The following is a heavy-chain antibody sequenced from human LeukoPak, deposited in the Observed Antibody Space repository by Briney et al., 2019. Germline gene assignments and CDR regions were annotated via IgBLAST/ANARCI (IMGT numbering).Heavy chain of an antibody. Sequence: PGGSLRLSCAASGFTVSDNYMSWVRQAPGKGLEWVSTVYSGGLTYYADPVKGRFTISRDNSKNTLYLQMSSLRAEDTAMYYCVRDRWPGLGDFWGQGTTVTVSS. CDR2: VYSGGLT. D-gene: IGHD6-19*01. CDR1: GFTVSDNY. J-gene: IGHJ6*02. CDR3: VRDRWPGLGDF. V-gene: IGHV3-66*01.